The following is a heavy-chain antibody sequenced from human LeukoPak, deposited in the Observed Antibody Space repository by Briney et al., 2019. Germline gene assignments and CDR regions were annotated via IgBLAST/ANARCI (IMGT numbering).Heavy chain of an antibody. CDR3: ARHGGYCSSTSCFEYFQH. CDR1: GGSISSSSNY. CDR2: IYDSGST. J-gene: IGHJ1*01. V-gene: IGHV4-39*01. Sequence: SETLSLTCTVSGGSISSSSNYWGWIREPPGKGLEWIGSIYDSGSTYYNPSLKSRVTISVDTSKNQLSLRLSSVTAADTAVYYCARHGGYCSSTSCFEYFQHWGQGTLVTVSS. D-gene: IGHD2-2*01.